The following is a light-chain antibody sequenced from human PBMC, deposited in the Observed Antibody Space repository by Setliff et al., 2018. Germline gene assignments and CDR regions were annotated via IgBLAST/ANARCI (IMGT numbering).Light chain of an antibody. J-gene: IGLJ1*01. CDR2: SNN. CDR3: CSYAGTYTPYV. Sequence: QSVLTQPPSASGTPGQRVTISCSGSSSNIGSNTVNWYQQLPGTAPKLLIYSNNQRPSGVPDRFSGSKSGNTASLTISGLQAEDEADHYCCSYAGTYTPYVFGTGTKVTVL. CDR1: SSNIGSNT. V-gene: IGLV1-44*01.